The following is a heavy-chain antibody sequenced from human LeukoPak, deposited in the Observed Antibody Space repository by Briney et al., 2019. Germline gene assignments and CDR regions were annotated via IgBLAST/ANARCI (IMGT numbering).Heavy chain of an antibody. CDR2: INAGNGNT. CDR1: GYTFTSYA. J-gene: IGHJ4*02. V-gene: IGHV1-3*01. D-gene: IGHD6-13*01. Sequence: ASVKVSCKASGYTFTSYAMHWVRQAPGQRLEWMGWINAGNGNTKYSQKFQGRVTITRDTSASTAYMELSSLGSEDTAVYYCASGSSWYGSIDYWGQGTLVTVSS. CDR3: ASGSSWYGSIDY.